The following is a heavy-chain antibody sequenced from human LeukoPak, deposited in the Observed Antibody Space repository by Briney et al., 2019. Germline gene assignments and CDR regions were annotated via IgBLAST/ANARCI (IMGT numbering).Heavy chain of an antibody. V-gene: IGHV6-1*01. CDR1: GDSVSSDSAA. J-gene: IGHJ4*02. Sequence: RSQTLSLTCAISGDSVSSDSAAWNWIRQSPSRGLEWLGRTYYRSKWFSDYALSVKSRITINADTSKNQFSLQLNSVTPEDTDVYYCARKGTVTTPFDYWGQGILVTVSS. CDR3: ARKGTVTTPFDY. D-gene: IGHD4-11*01. CDR2: TYYRSKWFS.